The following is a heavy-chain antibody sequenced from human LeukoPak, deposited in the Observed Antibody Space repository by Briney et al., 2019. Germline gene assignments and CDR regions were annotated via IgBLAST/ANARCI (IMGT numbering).Heavy chain of an antibody. CDR1: GYTFTSYG. Sequence: ASVKVSCKASGYTFTSYGISWVRQAPGQGLEWMGWISAYNGNTNYAQKLQGRVTMTEDTSTDTAYMELSSLRSEDTAVYYCATVGIAAADTFDYWGQGTLVTVSS. J-gene: IGHJ4*02. D-gene: IGHD6-13*01. CDR3: ATVGIAAADTFDY. CDR2: ISAYNGNT. V-gene: IGHV1-18*01.